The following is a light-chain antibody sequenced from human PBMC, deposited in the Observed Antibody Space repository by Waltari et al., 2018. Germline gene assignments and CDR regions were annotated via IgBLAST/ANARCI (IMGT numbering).Light chain of an antibody. V-gene: IGKV1-6*01. Sequence: AIQMTQFPSSLSASVGDRVTITCRASQGIRNDLGWYQQKPGKAPKLLIYSASTLKSGVPPRFSGSGSGTDFTLTIDSLQPEDFATYYCLQDHNSLTFGQGTRLEIK. CDR3: LQDHNSLT. CDR1: QGIRND. CDR2: SAS. J-gene: IGKJ5*01.